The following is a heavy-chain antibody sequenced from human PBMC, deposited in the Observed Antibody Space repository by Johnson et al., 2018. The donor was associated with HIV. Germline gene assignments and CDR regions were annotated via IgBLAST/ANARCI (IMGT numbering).Heavy chain of an antibody. CDR1: GFTFSDYY. V-gene: IGHV3-11*04. Sequence: QVQVVESGGGLVKPGGSLRLSCAASGFTFSDYYMSWIRQAPGKGLEWVSYISSSGSTIYYADSVKGRFTISRYNAKNSLYLQMSSLRAEDTTIYYCARALRWPNAFDIWGQGTLVTVSS. J-gene: IGHJ3*02. CDR2: ISSSGSTI. D-gene: IGHD4-23*01. CDR3: ARALRWPNAFDI.